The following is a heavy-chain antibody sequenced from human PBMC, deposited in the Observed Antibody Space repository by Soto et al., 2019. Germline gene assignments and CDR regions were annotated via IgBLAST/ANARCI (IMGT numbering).Heavy chain of an antibody. Sequence: EVQLVESGGDLVQPGGSLRLSCAASGFTFSSYWMSWVRQAPGKGLEWVANINEDGGEKYYVDSVRGRFTISRDNAKNSLYLQMNSLRAEDLAVYYCARAGAVGSVDVWGKGTTVTVSS. CDR3: ARAGAVGSVDV. D-gene: IGHD1-26*01. CDR1: GFTFSSYW. J-gene: IGHJ6*04. CDR2: INEDGGEK. V-gene: IGHV3-7*01.